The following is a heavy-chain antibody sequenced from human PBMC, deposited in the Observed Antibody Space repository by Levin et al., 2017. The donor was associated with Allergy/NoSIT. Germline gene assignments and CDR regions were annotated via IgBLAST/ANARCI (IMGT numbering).Heavy chain of an antibody. J-gene: IGHJ4*02. V-gene: IGHV4-61*01. CDR2: IYSSGGT. CDR1: GGSVSSGSYY. D-gene: IGHD3-10*01. Sequence: SQTLSLTCSVSGGSVSSGSYYWSWIRQPPGKGLEWIGYIYSSGGTNYNPSLKSRVSMSVDTSKNQFSLKLSSVTAADTAVYYCARMVRGVHVDYWGQGTLVSVSS. CDR3: ARMVRGVHVDY.